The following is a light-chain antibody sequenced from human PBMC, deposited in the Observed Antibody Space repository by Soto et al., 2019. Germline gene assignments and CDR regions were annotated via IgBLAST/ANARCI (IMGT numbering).Light chain of an antibody. CDR1: QSVSSK. V-gene: IGKV3-15*01. Sequence: EIVLTQSPGTLSMSPGERATLSCRASQSVSSKLAWYQQKPGQAPRLLFYGASTGATGIPARFSGSGSETEFTLSISSLQSEDFAVYYCQQYNNWPGTFGQGTKVDIK. CDR2: GAS. J-gene: IGKJ1*01. CDR3: QQYNNWPGT.